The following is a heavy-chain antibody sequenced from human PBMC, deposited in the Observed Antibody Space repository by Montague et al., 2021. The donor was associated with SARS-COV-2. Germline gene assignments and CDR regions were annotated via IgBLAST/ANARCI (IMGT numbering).Heavy chain of an antibody. D-gene: IGHD3-9*01. V-gene: IGHV3-23*03. J-gene: IGHJ4*02. CDR2: IHSGGRSS. Sequence: SLRLSCAASGFTFSGSPMSWDRQAPGKGLEWVSVIHSGGRSSYYGKSVEGRFTVSRDNSKNTVYLQMNNLRAEDTAVYYCAKVGDLMAGYSLVNLDNWGQGTLVIVSS. CDR1: GFTFSGSP. CDR3: AKVGDLMAGYSLVNLDN.